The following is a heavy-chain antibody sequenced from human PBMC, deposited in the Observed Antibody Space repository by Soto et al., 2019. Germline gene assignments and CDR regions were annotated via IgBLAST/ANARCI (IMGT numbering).Heavy chain of an antibody. CDR1: GGSIISGGYY. J-gene: IGHJ4*02. V-gene: IGHV4-31*02. CDR3: ARVPDSLDGVDY. D-gene: IGHD3-10*01. Sequence: PSETLSLTCTVSGGSIISGGYYFICIRQHPGKGLEWIGYIYYSGSTYYNPSLKSRVTISVDTSKNQFSLKLSSVTAADTAVYYCARVPDSLDGVDYWGQGTLVTVSS. CDR2: IYYSGST.